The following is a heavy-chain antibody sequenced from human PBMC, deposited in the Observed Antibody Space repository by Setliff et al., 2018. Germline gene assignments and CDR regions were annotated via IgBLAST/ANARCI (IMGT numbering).Heavy chain of an antibody. V-gene: IGHV4-31*03. CDR2: IFYNGNT. D-gene: IGHD3-22*01. Sequence: PSETLSLTCNVSGDFICSGGYTWNWIRQHPEMGLEWIGYIFYNGNTFYNPSLQSRVTISVDTSKNQFSLKLTSLNAADSAVYYCARASHSYGSPNWFDPWGPGTLVTVSS. CDR3: ARASHSYGSPNWFDP. J-gene: IGHJ5*02. CDR1: GDFICSGGYT.